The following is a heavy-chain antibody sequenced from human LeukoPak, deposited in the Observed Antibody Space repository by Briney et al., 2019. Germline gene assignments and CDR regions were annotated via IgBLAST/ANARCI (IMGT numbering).Heavy chain of an antibody. CDR1: GFTFSGYG. CDR2: IRYDGTIK. Sequence: GGSLRLSCAASGFTFSGYGMHWVRQAPGKGLEWVTFIRYDGTIKYYADSVKGRFTISRDQTRNTLYLQMNSLRIEDTAVYYCARVGVVSPSHYMDVWGKGATVTVSS. CDR3: ARVGVVSPSHYMDV. D-gene: IGHD2-15*01. J-gene: IGHJ6*03. V-gene: IGHV3-30*02.